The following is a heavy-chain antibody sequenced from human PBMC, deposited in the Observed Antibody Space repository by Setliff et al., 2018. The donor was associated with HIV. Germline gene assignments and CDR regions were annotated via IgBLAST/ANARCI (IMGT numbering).Heavy chain of an antibody. CDR1: GGSISSYY. Sequence: PSETLSLTCTVSGGSISSYYWSWIRQPPGKGLEWIGYIYTSGSTNYNPSLKSRAAISVDRSKRHFFLKLRSVTAADTAVYYCARQWAERVMDVWGNGTTVTVSS. D-gene: IGHD1-26*01. CDR3: ARQWAERVMDV. V-gene: IGHV4-4*08. J-gene: IGHJ6*03. CDR2: IYTSGST.